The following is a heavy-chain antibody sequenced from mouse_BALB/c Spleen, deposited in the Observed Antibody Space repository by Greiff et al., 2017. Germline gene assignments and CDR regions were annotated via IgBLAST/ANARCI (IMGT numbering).Heavy chain of an antibody. J-gene: IGHJ3*01. Sequence: QVQLQQSGAELMKPGASVKISCKATGYTFSSYWIEWVKQRPGHGLEWIGAILPGSGSTNYNEKFKGKATFTADTSSNTAYMQLSSLTSEDSAVYYCARRSGNYWFAYWGQGTLVTVSA. CDR1: GYTFSSYW. D-gene: IGHD2-1*01. CDR2: ILPGSGST. V-gene: IGHV1-9*01. CDR3: ARRSGNYWFAY.